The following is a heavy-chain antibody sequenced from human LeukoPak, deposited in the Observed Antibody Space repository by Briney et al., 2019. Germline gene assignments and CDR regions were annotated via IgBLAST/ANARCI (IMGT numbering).Heavy chain of an antibody. CDR2: ISAYNGNT. D-gene: IGHD3-9*01. CDR3: ARDYLTDLFY. V-gene: IGHV1-18*04. CDR1: GYTFTGYY. Sequence: ASVKVSCKASGYTFTGYYMHWVRQAPGQGLEWMGWISAYNGNTNYAQKLQGRVTMTTDTSTSTAYMELRSLRSDDTAVYYCARDYLTDLFYWGQGTLVTVSS. J-gene: IGHJ4*02.